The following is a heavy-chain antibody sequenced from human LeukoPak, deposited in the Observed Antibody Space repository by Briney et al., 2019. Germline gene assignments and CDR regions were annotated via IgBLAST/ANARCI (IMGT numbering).Heavy chain of an antibody. V-gene: IGHV3-20*04. Sequence: GGSLRLSCAASGFTFGAFGMSWVRQAPGKGLEWVSGINWNDGTTAYADSVKGRFTISRDNAMNSLYLQMNSLRAEDTALYYCARENGCGGDCYYFDYWGQGTLVTVSS. CDR2: INWNDGTT. CDR3: ARENGCGGDCYYFDY. CDR1: GFTFGAFG. D-gene: IGHD2-21*01. J-gene: IGHJ4*02.